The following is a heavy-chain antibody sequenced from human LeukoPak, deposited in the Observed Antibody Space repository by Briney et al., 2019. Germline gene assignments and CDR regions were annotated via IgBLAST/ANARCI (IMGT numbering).Heavy chain of an antibody. D-gene: IGHD1-26*01. CDR1: EYSFATYW. Sequence: GESLKISCQGSEYSFATYWIAWLRQMPGKGLEWMGIIYPSDSDTRYSPSFQGQVTISADKSIKTAYLQWSSLKAADTAMYYCARPLQGIVGATGFDYWGQGTLVTVSS. V-gene: IGHV5-51*01. CDR3: ARPLQGIVGATGFDY. CDR2: IYPSDSDT. J-gene: IGHJ4*02.